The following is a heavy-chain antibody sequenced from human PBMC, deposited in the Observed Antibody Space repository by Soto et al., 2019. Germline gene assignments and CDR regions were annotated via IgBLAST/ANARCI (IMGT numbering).Heavy chain of an antibody. V-gene: IGHV3-30*18. CDR2: ISYDGSNK. J-gene: IGHJ4*02. CDR3: EKRAGMGATTNYFDY. CDR1: GFTFSSYG. D-gene: IGHD1-26*01. Sequence: QVQLVESGGGVVQPGRSLRLSCAASGFTFSSYGMHWVRQAPGKGLEWVAVISYDGSNKYYADSVKGRFTISRDNSKNTLYLQMNSLRAEDTAVYYCEKRAGMGATTNYFDYWGQGTLVTVSS.